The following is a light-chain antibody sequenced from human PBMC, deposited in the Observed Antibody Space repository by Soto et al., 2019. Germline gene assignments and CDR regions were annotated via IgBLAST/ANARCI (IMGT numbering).Light chain of an antibody. J-gene: IGKJ2*01. CDR3: QQYDSSPHT. CDR1: HSVSSSY. Sequence: EIVLTQSPGTQSLSPGERATLSCRASHSVSSSYLAWYQPKPGQAPRLLIDGASSRATGIPDRFSGSGSGTDFTLTISRLEPEDFAVYYCQQYDSSPHTFGQGTKLEIK. V-gene: IGKV3-20*01. CDR2: GAS.